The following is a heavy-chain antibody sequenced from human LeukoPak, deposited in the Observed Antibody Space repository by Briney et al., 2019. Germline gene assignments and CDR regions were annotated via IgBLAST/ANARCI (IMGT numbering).Heavy chain of an antibody. Sequence: VASVKVSCKVSGYTLTELSMHWVRQAPGKGLEWMGGFDPEDGETIYAQKFQGRVTMTEDTSTDTACMELSSLRSEDTAVYYCATDKMYYYDSSGYYFVRDYWGQGTLVTVSS. CDR3: ATDKMYYYDSSGYYFVRDY. CDR2: FDPEDGET. CDR1: GYTLTELS. V-gene: IGHV1-24*01. J-gene: IGHJ4*02. D-gene: IGHD3-22*01.